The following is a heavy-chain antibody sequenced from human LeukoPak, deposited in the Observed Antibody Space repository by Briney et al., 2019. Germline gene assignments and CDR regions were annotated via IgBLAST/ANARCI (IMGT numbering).Heavy chain of an antibody. J-gene: IGHJ1*01. Sequence: GASVKVSCKASGYTFTSYGISWVRQAPGQGLEWMGWISAYNGNTNYAQKLQGRVTMTTDTSTSTAYMELRSLRSDDTAVYYCARDRSSSWYVPEYFQHWGQGTVVTVSS. CDR3: ARDRSSSWYVPEYFQH. V-gene: IGHV1-18*01. D-gene: IGHD6-13*01. CDR1: GYTFTSYG. CDR2: ISAYNGNT.